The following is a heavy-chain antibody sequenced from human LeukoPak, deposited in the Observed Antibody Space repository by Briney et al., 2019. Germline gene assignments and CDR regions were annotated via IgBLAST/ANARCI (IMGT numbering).Heavy chain of an antibody. CDR1: GSSPNNYA. CDR2: IWHDGLNK. D-gene: IGHD3-16*01. V-gene: IGHV3-33*06. J-gene: IGHJ4*02. CDR3: AKAGQRSYAEAFDS. Sequence: PGGSVTLSCAASGSSPNNYAMHWVRQAPGKGLEWVAVIWHDGLNKFYADFLKGRFTISRDFSKDTVYLQMSGLTVEDTAVYYCAKAGQRSYAEAFDSWGQGTLVTVSS.